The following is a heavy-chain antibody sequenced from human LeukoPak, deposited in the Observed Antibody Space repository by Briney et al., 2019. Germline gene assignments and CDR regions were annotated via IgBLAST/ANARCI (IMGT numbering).Heavy chain of an antibody. J-gene: IGHJ4*02. CDR2: ISSSSSYI. CDR3: ARVLRRYYYGSGSILFDY. CDR1: GFTFSSYS. V-gene: IGHV3-21*01. D-gene: IGHD3-10*01. Sequence: KPGGSLRLSCAASGFTFSSYSMNWVRQAPGKGLEWVSSISSSSSYIYYADSVKGRFTISRDNAKNSLYLQMNSLRAEDTAVYYCARVLRRYYYGSGSILFDYWGQGTLVTVSS.